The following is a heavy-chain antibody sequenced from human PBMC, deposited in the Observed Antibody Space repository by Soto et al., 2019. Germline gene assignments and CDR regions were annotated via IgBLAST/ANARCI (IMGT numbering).Heavy chain of an antibody. J-gene: IGHJ3*02. V-gene: IGHV3-48*01. D-gene: IGHD3-10*01. CDR2: ISSSSSTI. CDR3: ARQRGFGDWAFDI. Sequence: GGSLRLSCAASGFTFSSYSMNWVRQAPGKGLEWVSYISSSSSTIYYADSVKGRFTISRDNAKNSLYLQMNSLRAEDTAVYYCARQRGFGDWAFDIWGQGTMVTVSS. CDR1: GFTFSSYS.